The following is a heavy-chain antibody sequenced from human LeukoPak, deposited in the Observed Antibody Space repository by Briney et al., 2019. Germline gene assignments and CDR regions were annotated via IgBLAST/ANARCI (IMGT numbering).Heavy chain of an antibody. J-gene: IGHJ4*02. Sequence: GESLKICCKGSGYSFTSYWIGWVRQMPGKVLEWMWIIYSGDSDTRYSQCFQGQVTISADKSISTAYLQWSSLKASDTAMYYCARHEASHCSGGSCYYSLDYWGQGTLVTVSS. D-gene: IGHD2-15*01. CDR1: GYSFTSYW. V-gene: IGHV5-51*01. CDR3: ARHEASHCSGGSCYYSLDY. CDR2: IYSGDSDT.